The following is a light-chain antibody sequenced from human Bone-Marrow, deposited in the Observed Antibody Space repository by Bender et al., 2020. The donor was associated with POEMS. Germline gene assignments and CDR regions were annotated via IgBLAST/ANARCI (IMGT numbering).Light chain of an antibody. CDR2: NNI. Sequence: QSVLTQPPSAAGTPAQRVPISCSGSSNPVSWYQHVPGTAPRLLIYNNIQRPSGVPDRFSGSKSGTSASLAISGLQSEDEADYYCETWDDSLNSVVFGGGTKLTVL. V-gene: IGLV1-44*01. J-gene: IGLJ3*02. CDR1: SNP. CDR3: ETWDDSLNSVV.